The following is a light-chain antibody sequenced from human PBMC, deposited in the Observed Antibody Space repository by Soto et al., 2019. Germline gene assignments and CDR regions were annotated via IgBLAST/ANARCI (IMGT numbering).Light chain of an antibody. V-gene: IGKV3-20*01. CDR1: QTVSSNY. J-gene: IGKJ5*01. CDR2: VAS. CDR3: QQYGSSPQT. Sequence: DIVLAQSPGTLSLSPGERATLSCRASQTVSSNYLAWYQQKFGQAPRLLIYVASSRATGIPDRFSGSGSGTDFTLTISRLEPEDFAVYYCQQYGSSPQTFGQGTRLDIK.